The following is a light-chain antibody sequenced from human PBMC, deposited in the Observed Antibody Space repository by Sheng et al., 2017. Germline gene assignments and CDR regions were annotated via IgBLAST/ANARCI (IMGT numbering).Light chain of an antibody. V-gene: IGKV3-20*01. Sequence: EIVLTQSPGTLSLSPGERATLSCRASQSVSNTFLAWYQQKPGQAPRLLMYAASSRATGIPDRFSGSGSGTDFSLTISRLEPEDFAVYYCQQYGSSPRLTFGGGTKVEIK. J-gene: IGKJ4*01. CDR2: AAS. CDR1: QSVSNTF. CDR3: QQYGSSPRLT.